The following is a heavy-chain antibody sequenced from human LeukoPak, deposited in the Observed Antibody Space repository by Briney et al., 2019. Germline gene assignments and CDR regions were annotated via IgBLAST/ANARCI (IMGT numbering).Heavy chain of an antibody. Sequence: SETLSLTCTVSGGSISSSSYYWGWIRQPPGKGLEWIGSIFYSGSTYYNPSLKSRITISIDTSKNQFSLKLSSVTAADTAVYYCARVLTLGYYDSSGYYILVHWYFDLWGRGTLVTVSS. CDR3: ARVLTLGYYDSSGYYILVHWYFDL. J-gene: IGHJ2*01. CDR1: GGSISSSSYY. CDR2: IFYSGST. V-gene: IGHV4-39*07. D-gene: IGHD3-22*01.